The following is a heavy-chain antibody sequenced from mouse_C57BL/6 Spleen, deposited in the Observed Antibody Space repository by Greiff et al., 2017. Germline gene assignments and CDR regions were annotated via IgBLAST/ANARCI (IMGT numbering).Heavy chain of an antibody. CDR2: INPSTGGT. J-gene: IGHJ2*01. CDR1: GYSFTGYY. D-gene: IGHD2-3*01. V-gene: IGHV1-42*01. Sequence: VQLQQSGPELVKPGASVKISCKASGYSFTGYYMNWVKQSPEKSLEWIGEINPSTGGTTYNQKFKAKATLTVDKSSSTAYMQLKSLTSEDSAVYYCAREMGTGYYFDYWGQGTTLTVSS. CDR3: AREMGTGYYFDY.